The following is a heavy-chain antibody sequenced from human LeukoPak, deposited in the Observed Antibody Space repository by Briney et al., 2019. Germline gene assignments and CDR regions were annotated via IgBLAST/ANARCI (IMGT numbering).Heavy chain of an antibody. D-gene: IGHD4-17*01. J-gene: IGHJ1*01. Sequence: GGSLRLSCAASGLTFSSYWMTWVRQAPGKEPEWVANIKEDGSEKYYEGSVRGRFTISRDNAKNTLYLDMNSLRVEDTAVFYCATDQDHGYFRQWGQGTLVTVSS. CDR2: IKEDGSEK. CDR3: ATDQDHGYFRQ. V-gene: IGHV3-7*01. CDR1: GLTFSSYW.